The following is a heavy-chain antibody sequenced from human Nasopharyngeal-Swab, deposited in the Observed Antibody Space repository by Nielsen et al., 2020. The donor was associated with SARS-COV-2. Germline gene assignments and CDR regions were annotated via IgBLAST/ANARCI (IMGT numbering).Heavy chain of an antibody. CDR3: VKGSGYHYGDHHYGLDV. CDR2: TSTSGAT. V-gene: IGHV3-23*01. CDR1: GFIFTTYA. Sequence: GGSLRLSCVGSGFIFTTYAINWVRQAPGKGLEWVSTTSTSGATYLADSVKGRFSVFRDNSKNTLSLEMISLRADDTAVYHCVKGSGYHYGDHHYGLDVWGQGTTVTVSS. D-gene: IGHD3-22*01. J-gene: IGHJ6*02.